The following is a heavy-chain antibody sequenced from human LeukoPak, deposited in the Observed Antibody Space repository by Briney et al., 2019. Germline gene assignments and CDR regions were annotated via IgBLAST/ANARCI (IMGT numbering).Heavy chain of an antibody. CDR3: ARGPRYNWNYGWYMDV. V-gene: IGHV4-39*07. J-gene: IGHJ6*03. Sequence: SETLSLTCTVSGGSISSSSYYWGWIRQPPGKGLEWIGRIYYSGSTYYNPSLKSRVTISVDTSKNQFSLKLSSVTAADTAVYYCARGPRYNWNYGWYMDVWGKGTTVTVSS. D-gene: IGHD1-7*01. CDR1: GGSISSSSYY. CDR2: IYYSGST.